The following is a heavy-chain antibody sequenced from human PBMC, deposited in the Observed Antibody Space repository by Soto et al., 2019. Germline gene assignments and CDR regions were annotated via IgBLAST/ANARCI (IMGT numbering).Heavy chain of an antibody. CDR2: ISSSSSYI. J-gene: IGHJ4*02. D-gene: IGHD5-18*01. Sequence: EVQLVESGGGLVKPGGSLRLSCAASGFTFSSYSMNWVRQAPGKGLEWVSSISSSSSYIYYADSVKGRFTISRDNAKNSLYLQMNSLRAEDTAVYYCARTSGYSYAPYYFDYWGQGNLVTVSS. CDR3: ARTSGYSYAPYYFDY. V-gene: IGHV3-21*01. CDR1: GFTFSSYS.